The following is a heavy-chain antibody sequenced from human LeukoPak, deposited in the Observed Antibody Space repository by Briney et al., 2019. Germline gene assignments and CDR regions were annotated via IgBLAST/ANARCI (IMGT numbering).Heavy chain of an antibody. CDR2: IKQDGSEK. V-gene: IGHV3-7*01. J-gene: IGHJ4*02. D-gene: IGHD3-3*01. CDR1: GFTFSSYW. Sequence: GGSLRLSCAASGFTFSSYWMSWVRQAPGKGLEWVANIKQDGSEKYYVDSVKGRFTFSRDNAKNSLYLQMNSLRAEDTAVYYCTTGESYDFWSGYRLDYWGQGTLVTVSS. CDR3: TTGESYDFWSGYRLDY.